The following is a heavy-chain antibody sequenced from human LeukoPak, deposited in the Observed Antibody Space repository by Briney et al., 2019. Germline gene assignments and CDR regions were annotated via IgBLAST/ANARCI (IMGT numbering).Heavy chain of an antibody. D-gene: IGHD1-1*01. Sequence: SETLSLTRTVSGGSLSSGSYYWGWVRPPAGKGLEWIGRIYISGSTNYNPSLKSRVTISVDTSKNQFSLKLSSVTAADTAVYYCARAERRVSNAFDIWGQGTMVTVSS. CDR1: GGSLSSGSYY. CDR3: ARAERRVSNAFDI. V-gene: IGHV4-61*02. J-gene: IGHJ3*02. CDR2: IYISGST.